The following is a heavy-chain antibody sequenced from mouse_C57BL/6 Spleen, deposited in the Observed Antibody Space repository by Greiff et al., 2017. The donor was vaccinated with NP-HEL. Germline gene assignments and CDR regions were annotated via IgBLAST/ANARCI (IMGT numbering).Heavy chain of an antibody. Sequence: LVESGAELARPGASVKMSCKASGYTFTSYTMHWVKQRPGQGLEWIGYINPSSGYTKYNQKFKDKATLTADKSSSTAYMQLSSLTSEDSAVYYCARSGSGYLFDYWGQGTTLTVSS. CDR2: INPSSGYT. V-gene: IGHV1-4*01. CDR1: GYTFTSYT. J-gene: IGHJ2*01. CDR3: ARSGSGYLFDY. D-gene: IGHD3-2*02.